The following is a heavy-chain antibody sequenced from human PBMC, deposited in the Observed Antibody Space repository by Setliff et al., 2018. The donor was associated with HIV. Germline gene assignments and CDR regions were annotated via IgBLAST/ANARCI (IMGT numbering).Heavy chain of an antibody. V-gene: IGHV5-51*01. Sequence: GESLKISCKGTGYSFTSYWIAWVRQMPGKGLEWMGIIYPGDSHTRYSPSFQGQVTFSADKSISTAYLQWSSLKASDTAIYYCTRHILAYCAGDCYPLDYWGQGTLVTVSS. J-gene: IGHJ4*02. CDR1: GYSFTSYW. CDR2: IYPGDSHT. D-gene: IGHD2-21*02. CDR3: TRHILAYCAGDCYPLDY.